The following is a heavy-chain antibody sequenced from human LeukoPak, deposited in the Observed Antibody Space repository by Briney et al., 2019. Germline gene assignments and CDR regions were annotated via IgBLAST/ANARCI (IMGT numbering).Heavy chain of an antibody. Sequence: PGGSLRLSCAASGFTFSSYRMHWVRQAPGKGLVWVSRINSDGSSTSYADSVKGRFTISRDNAKNTLYLQMNSLRAEDTAVYYCARNSNDYVWGSYFHWFDPWGQGTLVTVSS. CDR3: ARNSNDYVWGSYFHWFDP. V-gene: IGHV3-74*01. CDR1: GFTFSSYR. J-gene: IGHJ5*02. CDR2: INSDGSST. D-gene: IGHD3-16*01.